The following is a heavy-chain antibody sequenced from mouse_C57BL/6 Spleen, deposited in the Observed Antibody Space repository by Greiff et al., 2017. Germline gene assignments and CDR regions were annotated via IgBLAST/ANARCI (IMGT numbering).Heavy chain of an antibody. V-gene: IGHV1-63*01. CDR3: ARRDGPTVGFYAMDY. Sequence: VNVVESGAELVRPGTSVKMSCKASGYTFTNYWIGWAKQRPGHGLEWIGDIYPGGGYTNYNEKFKGKATLTADKSSSTAYMQFSSLTSEDSAIYYCARRDGPTVGFYAMDYWGQGTSVTVSS. CDR2: IYPGGGYT. CDR1: GYTFTNYW. J-gene: IGHJ4*01. D-gene: IGHD1-1*01.